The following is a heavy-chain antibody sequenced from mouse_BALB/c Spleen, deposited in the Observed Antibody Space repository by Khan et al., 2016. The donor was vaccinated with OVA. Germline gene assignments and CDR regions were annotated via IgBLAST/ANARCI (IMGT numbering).Heavy chain of an antibody. CDR3: VRMRIFDGYYGGPMDY. CDR1: GFTFSGFG. D-gene: IGHD2-3*01. CDR2: ISSGSSTI. J-gene: IGHJ4*01. Sequence: EVELVESGGNLVQPGGSRKLSCAASGFTFSGFGMHWVRQAPEKGLEWVAYISSGSSTIYYADTVKGRFTISRDNPKNTLFLQMTSLRSEDTAIYYCVRMRIFDGYYGGPMDYWGQGTSVTVSS. V-gene: IGHV5-17*02.